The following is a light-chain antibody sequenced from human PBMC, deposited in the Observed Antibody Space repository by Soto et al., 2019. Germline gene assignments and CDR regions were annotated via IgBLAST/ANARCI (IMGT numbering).Light chain of an antibody. Sequence: QSALTQPPSASGSPGQSATISCTGAASDIGAYNFVSWYQQYPGKAPKLMIYEVYKRPSGVPDRFSGSKSGNTASLTVSGLQAEDEADYYCTSFAGSDKLIFGGGTQLTVL. CDR1: ASDIGAYNF. CDR2: EVY. J-gene: IGLJ2*01. CDR3: TSFAGSDKLI. V-gene: IGLV2-8*01.